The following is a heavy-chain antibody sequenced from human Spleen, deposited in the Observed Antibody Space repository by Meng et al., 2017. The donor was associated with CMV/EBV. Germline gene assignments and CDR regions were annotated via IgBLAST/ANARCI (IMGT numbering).Heavy chain of an antibody. Sequence: GESLKISCAASGFTFSRYWMHWVRQAPGKGLVWVSRINSDGSSTSYADSVKGRFTISRDNAKNTLYLQMNSLRAEDTAVYYCARDTRTLYYYYGMDVWGQGTTVTVSS. CDR2: INSDGSST. V-gene: IGHV3-74*01. CDR1: GFTFSRYW. J-gene: IGHJ6*02. D-gene: IGHD2-15*01. CDR3: ARDTRTLYYYYGMDV.